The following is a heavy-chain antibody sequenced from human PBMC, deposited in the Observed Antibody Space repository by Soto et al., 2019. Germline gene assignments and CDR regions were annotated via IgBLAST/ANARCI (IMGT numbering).Heavy chain of an antibody. CDR1: GGTFSSYA. CDR3: ARDRYNWNYNYYYGMDV. D-gene: IGHD1-20*01. V-gene: IGHV1-69*01. CDR2: IIPIFGTA. J-gene: IGHJ6*02. Sequence: VSCKASGGTFSSYAISWVRQAPGQGLEWMGGIIPIFGTANYAQKFQGRVTITADESTSTAYMELSSLRSEDTAVYYCARDRYNWNYNYYYGMDVWGQGTTVTVSS.